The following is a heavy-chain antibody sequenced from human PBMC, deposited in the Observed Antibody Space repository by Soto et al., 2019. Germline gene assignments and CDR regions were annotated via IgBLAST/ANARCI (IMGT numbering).Heavy chain of an antibody. CDR1: GGPFSNYA. CDR3: ARDLEPRDRSGYAVDL. Sequence: QVQLVQSGAEVKKPGSSVRVSCKSSGGPFSNYAISWVRQAPGQGLEWMGGIIPIFVTADYPQKFQDRVTIPADEYTGTAYLELRSLRSEDTAVYYCARDLEPRDRSGYAVDLWGQGTMVTVSS. J-gene: IGHJ3*01. CDR2: IIPIFVTA. V-gene: IGHV1-69*01. D-gene: IGHD3-22*01.